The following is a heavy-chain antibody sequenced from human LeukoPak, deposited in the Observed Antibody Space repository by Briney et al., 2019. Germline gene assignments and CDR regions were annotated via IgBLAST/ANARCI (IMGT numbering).Heavy chain of an antibody. Sequence: PGGSLRLSCAASGFNFGSYYMSWVRQAPGKVLEWVGNIKQDGSETSYVDSVKGRFTTSRDNAKNSLYLQMNSLRAEDTAVYYCARVEYLWFGELLDWGQGTLVTVSS. D-gene: IGHD3-10*01. J-gene: IGHJ4*02. V-gene: IGHV3-7*01. CDR1: GFNFGSYY. CDR3: ARVEYLWFGELLD. CDR2: IKQDGSET.